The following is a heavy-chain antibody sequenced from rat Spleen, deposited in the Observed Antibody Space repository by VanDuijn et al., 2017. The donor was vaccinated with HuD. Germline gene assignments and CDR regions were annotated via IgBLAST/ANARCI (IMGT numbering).Heavy chain of an antibody. V-gene: IGHV5-31*01. CDR2: ITNSGGST. D-gene: IGHD2-6*01. CDR1: GFSFKNYW. J-gene: IGHJ4*01. Sequence: EVELVESGGGLVQPGRSLKISCVASGFSFKNYWMTWIRQAPGKGLEWVASITNSGGSTYYPDSVKGRFTISRDNAKSTLYLQMNSLKSEDTATYYCARFSLSSHYYVMDAWGQGASVTVSS. CDR3: ARFSLSSHYYVMDA.